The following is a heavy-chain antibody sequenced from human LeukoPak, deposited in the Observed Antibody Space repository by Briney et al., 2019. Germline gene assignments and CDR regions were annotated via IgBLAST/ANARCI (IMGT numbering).Heavy chain of an antibody. Sequence: GXSLRLSCAASGFTVSSSYMYWVRQAPGKGLEWISFIRHSSSDIYYADSVKGRFAISRDNAKNSLYLQMNSLRAEDTAVYYCAREWFGELIWGQGTLVTVSS. CDR2: IRHSSSDI. V-gene: IGHV3-48*01. J-gene: IGHJ4*02. CDR1: GFTVSSSY. D-gene: IGHD3-10*01. CDR3: AREWFGELI.